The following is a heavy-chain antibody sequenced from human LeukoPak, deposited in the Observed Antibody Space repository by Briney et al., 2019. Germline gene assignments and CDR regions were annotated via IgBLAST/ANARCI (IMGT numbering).Heavy chain of an antibody. V-gene: IGHV4-59*01. D-gene: IGHD6-13*01. CDR3: ASGPYPAAGTDHQFDY. Sequence: SETLSLTCTVSGASISSYYWSWIRQPPGKGLEWIGYIYYSGSTKYNPSLKSRVTISVDTSKNQFSLKVSSVTAEDTAVYYCASGPYPAAGTDHQFDYWGRGTLVTVSS. J-gene: IGHJ4*02. CDR1: GASISSYY. CDR2: IYYSGST.